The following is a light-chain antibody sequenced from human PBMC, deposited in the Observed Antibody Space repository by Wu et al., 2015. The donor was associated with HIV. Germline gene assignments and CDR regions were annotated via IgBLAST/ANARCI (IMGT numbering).Light chain of an antibody. CDR2: SAS. CDR1: QSISRK. CDR3: QQYHDWPLT. Sequence: EIVMTQSPATLSVSPGERATLSCRASQSISRKLAWYQQRPGQAPRLVIHSASTRAAQIPARFSGSGSGTEFTLTISSLQSEDFAVYFCQQYHDWPLTFGGGTKVEMK. V-gene: IGKV3-15*01. J-gene: IGKJ4*01.